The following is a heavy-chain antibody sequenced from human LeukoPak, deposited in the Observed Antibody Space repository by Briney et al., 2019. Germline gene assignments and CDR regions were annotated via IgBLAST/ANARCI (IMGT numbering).Heavy chain of an antibody. CDR3: RVTTNVSNYIDV. V-gene: IGHV4-30-2*01. D-gene: IGHD2/OR15-2a*01. J-gene: IGHJ6*03. Sequence: PSQTLSLTCTVSGASVSSGGYYWSRVRQTPGKGLEWIGYTYHSGSPFHNPSLKGRATISLDSSRNQFSLKLTSVTAADTAVYYCRVTTNVSNYIDVWGKGTTVIVSS. CDR1: GASVSSGGYY. CDR2: TYHSGSP.